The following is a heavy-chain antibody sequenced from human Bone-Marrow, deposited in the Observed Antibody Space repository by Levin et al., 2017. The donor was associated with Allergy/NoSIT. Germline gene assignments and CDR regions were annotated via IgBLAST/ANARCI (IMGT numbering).Heavy chain of an antibody. CDR1: GFTFSSYA. Sequence: LSGGSLRLSCAASGFTFSSYAMGWVRQTPGKGLEWVSVITGSGPDTYYADSVKGRFTVSRDNSKNTLSVLMNSLRDEDTAIYYCVKGTKFACRGPSCYTLDYWGQGTLVTVSS. CDR3: VKGTKFACRGPSCYTLDY. V-gene: IGHV3-23*01. CDR2: ITGSGPDT. D-gene: IGHD2-15*01. J-gene: IGHJ4*02.